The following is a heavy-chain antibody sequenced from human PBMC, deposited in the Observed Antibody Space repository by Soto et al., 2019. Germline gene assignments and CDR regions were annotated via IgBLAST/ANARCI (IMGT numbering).Heavy chain of an antibody. CDR2: ISGSGGST. CDR3: ARSRPEPYYYYYMDV. V-gene: IGHV3-23*01. D-gene: IGHD2-2*01. CDR1: GFTFSSYV. J-gene: IGHJ6*03. Sequence: GGSLRLSCAASGFTFSSYVMSWVRQAPGKGLEWVSAISGSGGSTYYADSVKGRFTISRDNSKNTLYLQMNSLRAEDTAVYYCARSRPEPYYYYYMDVWGKGTTVTVSS.